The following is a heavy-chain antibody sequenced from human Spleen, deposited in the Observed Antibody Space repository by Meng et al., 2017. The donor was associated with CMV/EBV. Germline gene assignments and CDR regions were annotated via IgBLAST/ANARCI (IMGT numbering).Heavy chain of an antibody. CDR2: IRYDGSNK. V-gene: IGHV3-30*02. J-gene: IGHJ6*02. D-gene: IGHD3-9*01. CDR1: GFTFSSYG. CDR3: AKDIVGDILTGYQDYYYYGMDV. Sequence: GESLKISCAASGFTFSSYGMHWVRQAPGKGLEWVAFIRYDGSNKYYADSVKGRFTISRDNSKNTLYLQMNGLRAEDTAVYYCAKDIVGDILTGYQDYYYYGMDVWGQGTTVTVSS.